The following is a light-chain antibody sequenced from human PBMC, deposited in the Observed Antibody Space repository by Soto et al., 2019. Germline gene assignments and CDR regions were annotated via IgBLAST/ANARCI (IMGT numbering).Light chain of an antibody. V-gene: IGLV2-14*01. Sequence: QSALTQPASVSGSPGQSITISCTGTSSDVGDYNYVSWYQQHPGKAPKLMIFEVSHRPSGVSNRFSGSKSGNTASLTISGLQAEDEADYYCSSYAGSSNVFGTGTKLTVL. CDR3: SSYAGSSNV. CDR1: SSDVGDYNY. J-gene: IGLJ1*01. CDR2: EVS.